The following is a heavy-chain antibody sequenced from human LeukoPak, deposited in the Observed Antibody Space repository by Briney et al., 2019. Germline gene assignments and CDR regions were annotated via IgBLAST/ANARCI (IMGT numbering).Heavy chain of an antibody. Sequence: SETLSLTCAVYGGSSSGYYWSWIRQPPGKGLEWIGEINHCGSTNYNPSLKSRVTISVDTSKNQFSLKLSSVTAADTAVYYCARVPSYDFWSGYYGRYFDYRGQGTLVTVSS. CDR2: INHCGST. V-gene: IGHV4-34*01. CDR3: ARVPSYDFWSGYYGRYFDY. D-gene: IGHD3-3*01. J-gene: IGHJ4*02. CDR1: GGSSSGYY.